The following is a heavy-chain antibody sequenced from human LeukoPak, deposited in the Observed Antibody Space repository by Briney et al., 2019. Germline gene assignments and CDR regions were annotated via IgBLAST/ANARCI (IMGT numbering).Heavy chain of an antibody. CDR3: AREGPSHFDY. V-gene: IGHV3-11*01. CDR2: ISSSGSTI. D-gene: IGHD6-6*01. CDR1: GFTFSNYY. J-gene: IGHJ4*02. Sequence: GGSLRLSCAAPGFTFSNYYMNWIRQAPGKGLEWVSYISSSGSTIYYADSVKGRFTISRDNAKNSLYLQVNSLRAEDTAVYYCAREGPSHFDYWGQGTLVTVSS.